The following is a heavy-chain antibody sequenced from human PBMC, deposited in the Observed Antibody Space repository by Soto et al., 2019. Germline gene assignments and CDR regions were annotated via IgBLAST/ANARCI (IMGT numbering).Heavy chain of an antibody. D-gene: IGHD6-19*01. CDR3: LDSSGSY. CDR1: GLTFSRYW. CDR2: INPDGSST. V-gene: IGHV3-74*01. J-gene: IGHJ4*02. Sequence: LRLSCAASGLTFSRYWMHWVRQGPGKGLVWVSRINPDGSSTNYADSVKGRFTVSRDSAKNTVFLQMNNLRVEDTAVYYCLDSSGSYWGQGTLVTVS.